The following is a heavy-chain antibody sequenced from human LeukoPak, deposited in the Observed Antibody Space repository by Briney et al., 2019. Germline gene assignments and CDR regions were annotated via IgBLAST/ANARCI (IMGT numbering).Heavy chain of an antibody. CDR3: AGGDYSSTFDF. J-gene: IGHJ3*01. V-gene: IGHV4-4*02. D-gene: IGHD6-13*01. Sequence: PSGTLSLTWAVSGDSISSSNWWSWVRQSPGKGLEWIWEVYHSGSTNNNPSLKSRVTISIDKSKNQFSLKLRSVTAADTAIYYCAGGDYSSTFDFWGQGTMVTVS. CDR2: VYHSGST. CDR1: GDSISSSNW.